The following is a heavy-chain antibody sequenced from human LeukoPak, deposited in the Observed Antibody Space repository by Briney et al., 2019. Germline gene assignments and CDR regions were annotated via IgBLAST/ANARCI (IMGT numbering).Heavy chain of an antibody. CDR3: ARELLSAFDI. V-gene: IGHV4-59*01. CDR2: IYYSGST. D-gene: IGHD2/OR15-2a*01. J-gene: IGHJ3*02. Sequence: TSETLSLTCTVSGGSISSYYWSWIRQPPGKGLEWIGYIYYSGSTNYNPSLKSRVTISVDTSKNQFSLKLSSVTAADTAVYYCARELLSAFDIWGQGTMVTVSS. CDR1: GGSISSYY.